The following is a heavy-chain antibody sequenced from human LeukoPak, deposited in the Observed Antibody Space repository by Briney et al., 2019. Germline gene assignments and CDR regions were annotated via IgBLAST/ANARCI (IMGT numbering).Heavy chain of an antibody. V-gene: IGHV3-15*01. Sequence: PGGSLRLSCAASGFTFTNAWMSWVRQAPGKGLEWVGHIKRKADGGAVDYAAPVKGRFTISRDDSKNTLYLQMQTLKTKDTAVYYCTTSLNYWGQGTLVTVSS. J-gene: IGHJ4*02. CDR2: IKRKADGGAV. CDR3: TTSLNY. CDR1: GFTFTNAW.